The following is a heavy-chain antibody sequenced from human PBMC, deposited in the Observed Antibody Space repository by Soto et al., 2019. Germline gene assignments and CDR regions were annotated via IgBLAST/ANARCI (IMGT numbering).Heavy chain of an antibody. J-gene: IGHJ5*02. Sequence: GASVKVSCKASGGTFSSYAISWVRQAPGQGLEWMGRIIPILGIANYAQKFQGRVTITADKSTSTAYMELSSLRSEDTAVYYCARTLGYCSSTSCYFSWFDPWGQGTLVTVSS. D-gene: IGHD2-2*01. V-gene: IGHV1-69*04. CDR2: IIPILGIA. CDR3: ARTLGYCSSTSCYFSWFDP. CDR1: GGTFSSYA.